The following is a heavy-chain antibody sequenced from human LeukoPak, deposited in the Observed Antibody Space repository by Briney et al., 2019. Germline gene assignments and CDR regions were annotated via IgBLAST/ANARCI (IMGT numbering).Heavy chain of an antibody. D-gene: IGHD3-10*01. CDR3: AREPMRNYYGSGPGLWYFDL. CDR2: IYYSATT. Sequence: SETLSLTCTVSGGSINNNNYYWGWIRQPPGKGLEWIGNIYYSATTYYNPSLQSRVTISIDTSKNQFSPKLSSVTAADTAVYYCAREPMRNYYGSGPGLWYFDLWGRGTLVTVSS. V-gene: IGHV4-39*07. J-gene: IGHJ2*01. CDR1: GGSINNNNYY.